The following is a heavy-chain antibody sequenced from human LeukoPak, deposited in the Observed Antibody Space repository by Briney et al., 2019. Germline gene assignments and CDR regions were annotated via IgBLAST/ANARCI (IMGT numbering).Heavy chain of an antibody. D-gene: IGHD2-21*02. CDR3: ARGTCGGDCYSLNWHFDL. J-gene: IGHJ2*01. CDR2: IYTSGST. V-gene: IGHV4-4*07. Sequence: PSETLSLTCTVSGGSISSYYWSWIRQPAGKGLEWIGRIYTSGSTNYNPSLKSRVTMSVDTSKNQFSLKLSSVTAADTAVYYCARGTCGGDCYSLNWHFDLWGRGTLVTVSS. CDR1: GGSISSYY.